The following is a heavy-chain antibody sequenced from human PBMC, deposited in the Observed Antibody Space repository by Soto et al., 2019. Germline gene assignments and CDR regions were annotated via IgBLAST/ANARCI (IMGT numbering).Heavy chain of an antibody. V-gene: IGHV4-39*01. J-gene: IGHJ6*02. CDR3: ARNYGSGSYIMGYYYGMHV. D-gene: IGHD3-10*01. CDR1: GGSISSSSYY. Sequence: PSETLSLTCTVSGGSISSSSYYWGWIRQPPGKGLEWIGSIYYSGSTYYNPSLKSRVTISVDTSKNQFSLKLSSVTAADTAVYYCARNYGSGSYIMGYYYGMHVWGQGTTVTVSS. CDR2: IYYSGST.